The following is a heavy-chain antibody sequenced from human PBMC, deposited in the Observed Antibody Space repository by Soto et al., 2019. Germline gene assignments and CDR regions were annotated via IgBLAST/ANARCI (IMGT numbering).Heavy chain of an antibody. CDR3: AREPRFRHSNYDYYYYMDV. CDR1: GGSFSGYY. Sequence: QVQLQQWGAGLLKPSETLSLTCAVYGGSFSGYYWSWIRQPPGKGLEWIGEINHSGSTNYNPSLKSRVTISLDTSKNQFSLKLSSVTAADTAVYYCAREPRFRHSNYDYYYYMDVWGKGTTVTVSS. D-gene: IGHD4-4*01. J-gene: IGHJ6*03. V-gene: IGHV4-34*01. CDR2: INHSGST.